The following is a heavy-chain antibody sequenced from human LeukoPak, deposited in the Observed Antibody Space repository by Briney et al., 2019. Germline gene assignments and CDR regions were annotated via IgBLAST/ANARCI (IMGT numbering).Heavy chain of an antibody. Sequence: ASVKVSCKVSGHTLSELPMYWVRQAPGEGLEWMGGFDLENDERIYAQKFRGRVTMTEDTSTNTAYMELSSLRSDDTAVYYCATEVTSIVPDYWGQGTLVTVSS. CDR1: GHTLSELP. V-gene: IGHV1-24*01. J-gene: IGHJ4*02. CDR3: ATEVTSIVPDY. CDR2: FDLENDER. D-gene: IGHD2-21*02.